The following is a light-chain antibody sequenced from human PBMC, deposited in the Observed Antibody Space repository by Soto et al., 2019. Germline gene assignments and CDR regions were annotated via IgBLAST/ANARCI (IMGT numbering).Light chain of an antibody. Sequence: EIVLTQSPGTLSLSPGERATLSCMASQSVSSNLAWYQQKPGQAPRLLIYGASTRATGIPARFSGSGSGTEFTLTISSLQSEDFAVYYCQQYNNWPKTFGQGTKVDIK. V-gene: IGKV3-15*01. J-gene: IGKJ1*01. CDR1: QSVSSN. CDR3: QQYNNWPKT. CDR2: GAS.